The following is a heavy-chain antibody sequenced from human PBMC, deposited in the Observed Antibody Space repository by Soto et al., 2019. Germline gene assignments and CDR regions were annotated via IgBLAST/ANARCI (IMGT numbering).Heavy chain of an antibody. J-gene: IGHJ5*02. CDR2: IYYSGST. CDR3: ARHNGSYDYIWGSYRAPNNWFDP. CDR1: GGSISSYY. D-gene: IGHD3-16*01. V-gene: IGHV4-59*08. Sequence: PSETLSLTSTVSGGSISSYYWILIRQPPGKGLEWTGYIYYSGSTNYNPSLKSRVTISVDTSKNQFSLKLSSVTAADTAVYYCARHNGSYDYIWGSYRAPNNWFDPWGQGTLVTVSS.